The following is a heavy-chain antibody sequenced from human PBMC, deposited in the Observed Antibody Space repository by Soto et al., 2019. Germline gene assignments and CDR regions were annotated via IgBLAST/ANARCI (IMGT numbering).Heavy chain of an antibody. CDR2: IEHSGST. D-gene: IGHD1-26*01. J-gene: IGHJ4*02. CDR3: AGVGANPSDY. Sequence: PSETLSLTCAVHGASFSGYSWSWIRQPPGKGLEWIGDIEHSGSTNYNSSLRSRVTISLDTSKNHFSLKLNSVTAADTAVYYCAGVGANPSDYWAQGTLVPVSS. CDR1: GASFSGYS. V-gene: IGHV4-34*01.